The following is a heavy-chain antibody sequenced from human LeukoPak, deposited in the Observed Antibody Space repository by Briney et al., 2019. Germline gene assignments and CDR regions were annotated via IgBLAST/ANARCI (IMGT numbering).Heavy chain of an antibody. V-gene: IGHV4-59*01. J-gene: IGHJ3*02. CDR1: GGSISSYY. CDR2: IYYSGSS. Sequence: SQTLSLTCTVSGGSISSYYWSWIRQPPGKGLEWIGYIYYSGSSSYNAALKSRVTISVDTSKNQFSLRLSSVTAADTAVYYCARDQGYNAFDIWGQGTMVTVSS. CDR3: ARDQGYNAFDI. D-gene: IGHD5-24*01.